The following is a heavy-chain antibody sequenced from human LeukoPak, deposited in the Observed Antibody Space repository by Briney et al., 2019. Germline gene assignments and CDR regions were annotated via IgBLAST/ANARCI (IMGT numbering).Heavy chain of an antibody. J-gene: IGHJ2*01. V-gene: IGHV5-51*01. CDR1: GYTFHSYW. CDR2: IYPGDSDT. CDR3: ARRASSGYYLYYWYFDL. Sequence: GESLKISCKGSGYTFHSYWIAWVRQMPGKGLEWMGIIYPGDSDTRYSPSFQGQVTISADKSIRTAYLQWSSLKASDTAMYYCARRASSGYYLYYWYFDLWGRGTLVTVSS. D-gene: IGHD3-22*01.